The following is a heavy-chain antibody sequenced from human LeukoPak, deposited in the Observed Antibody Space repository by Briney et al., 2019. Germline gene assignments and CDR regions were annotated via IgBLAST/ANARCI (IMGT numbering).Heavy chain of an antibody. CDR3: ARDLSDILTGYQYGMDV. D-gene: IGHD3-9*01. V-gene: IGHV3-30*19. CDR1: GFTFSNYG. J-gene: IGHJ6*02. CDR2: ISYDGSNK. Sequence: PGGSLRLSCAASGFTFSNYGMPWVRQAPGKGLEWVAVISYDGSNKYYADSVKGRFTISRDNSKNTLYLQMNSLRAEDTAVYYCARDLSDILTGYQYGMDVWGQGTTVTVSS.